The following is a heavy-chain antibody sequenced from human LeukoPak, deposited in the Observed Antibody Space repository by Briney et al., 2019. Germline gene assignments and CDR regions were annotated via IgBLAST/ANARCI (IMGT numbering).Heavy chain of an antibody. J-gene: IGHJ4*02. CDR2: INPNSGGT. D-gene: IGHD1-26*01. Sequence: GASVKVSCKASGYTFTGYYMHWVRQAPGQGLEWMGWINPNSGGTNYAQKFQGRVTMTRDTSISTAYMELSRMRSDDTAVYYCARHYRGATARGSDYWGQGTLVTVSS. CDR3: ARHYRGATARGSDY. V-gene: IGHV1-2*02. CDR1: GYTFTGYY.